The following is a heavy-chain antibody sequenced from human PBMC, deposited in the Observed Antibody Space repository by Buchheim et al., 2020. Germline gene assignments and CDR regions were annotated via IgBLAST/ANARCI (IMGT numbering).Heavy chain of an antibody. V-gene: IGHV3-33*01. D-gene: IGHD2-21*02. CDR2: IWYDGNNK. J-gene: IGHJ6*02. Sequence: QVQLVESGGGVVQPGRSLRLSCAASGFTFSTYGIHWVRQAPGKGLEWVAVIWYDGNNKYYADSVKGRFTISRDNSKNTLYLQMNSLRAEDTAVYYCARDLIPATAISDDFYYYGMDVWGQGTT. CDR1: GFTFSTYG. CDR3: ARDLIPATAISDDFYYYGMDV.